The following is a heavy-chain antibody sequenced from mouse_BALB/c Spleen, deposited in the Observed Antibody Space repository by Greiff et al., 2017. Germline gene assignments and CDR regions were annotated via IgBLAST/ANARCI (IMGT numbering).Heavy chain of an antibody. V-gene: IGHV1-7*01. CDR3: ARGGEVRRFDY. J-gene: IGHJ2*01. D-gene: IGHD2-14*01. CDR1: GYTFTSYW. Sequence: QVHVKQSGAELAKPGASVKMSCKASGYTFTSYWMHWVKQRPGQGLEWIGYINPSTGYTEYNQKFKDKATLTADKSSSTAYMQLSSLTSEDSAVYYCARGGEVRRFDYWGQGTTLTVSS. CDR2: INPSTGYT.